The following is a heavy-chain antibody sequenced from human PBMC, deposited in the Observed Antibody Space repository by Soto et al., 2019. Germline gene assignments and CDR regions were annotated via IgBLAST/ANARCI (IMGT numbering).Heavy chain of an antibody. D-gene: IGHD6-19*01. V-gene: IGHV4-59*08. Sequence: SETLSLTFIVFGGSIRGYSWLWLRQAPGKGLEWIGYIYSIGSTNYNPSLRSRVTMSIDTSQEQFSLKLSSVTATDTAVYYYARHVNLPLAGTGFDSCGRGTLVT. CDR1: GGSIRGYS. CDR2: IYSIGST. J-gene: IGHJ4*02. CDR3: ARHVNLPLAGTGFDS.